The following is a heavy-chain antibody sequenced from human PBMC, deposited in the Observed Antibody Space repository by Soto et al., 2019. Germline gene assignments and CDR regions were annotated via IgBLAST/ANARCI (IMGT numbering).Heavy chain of an antibody. V-gene: IGHV5-51*01. D-gene: IGHD1-1*01. CDR3: ARRRAWNHAFDF. Sequence: PGESLKISCKGSGYSFTSYWIGWVRQMPGKGLELMGVIYPADSDTRYRPPFQGQVTFSADKSLTTAYLQWNSLKTSDTARYYCARRRAWNHAFDFWGLGSLVTVSS. CDR1: GYSFTSYW. CDR2: IYPADSDT. J-gene: IGHJ4*02.